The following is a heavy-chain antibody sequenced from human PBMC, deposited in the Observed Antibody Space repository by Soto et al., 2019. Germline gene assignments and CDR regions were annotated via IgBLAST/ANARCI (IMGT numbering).Heavy chain of an antibody. CDR2: IYYSGNT. V-gene: IGHV4-31*02. CDR3: AKALVFTGGDGFDI. D-gene: IGHD6-6*01. CDR1: GASITTGGRY. J-gene: IGHJ3*02. Sequence: QVRLQEWGPGLVKPSQTLSLKCSDSGASITTGGRYWNWIRQLPGKGLEWIADIYYSGNTYYNASLKSRVTISVEAAKNQFSLKLSSVPAADTPVYYCAKALVFTGGDGFDIWGQGRLVTVSS.